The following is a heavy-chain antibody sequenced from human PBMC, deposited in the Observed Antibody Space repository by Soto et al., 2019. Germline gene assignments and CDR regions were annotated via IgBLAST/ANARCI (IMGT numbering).Heavy chain of an antibody. J-gene: IGHJ6*01. CDR1: GYNFPIHW. CDR3: ARLTTFYFETSGYGLDV. V-gene: IGHV5-51*01. Sequence: GESLKISCKGSGYNFPIHWIAWVRQMPGKGLEWMGTIYPSDSDTRNSPSFQGQVTISVDKSSSTAYLQWSSLRASDTAMYFCARLTTFYFETSGYGLDVWGQGTTVTVSS. D-gene: IGHD3-9*01. CDR2: IYPSDSDT.